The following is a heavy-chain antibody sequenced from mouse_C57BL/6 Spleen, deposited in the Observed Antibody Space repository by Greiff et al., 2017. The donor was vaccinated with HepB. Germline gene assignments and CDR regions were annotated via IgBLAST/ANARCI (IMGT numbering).Heavy chain of an antibody. CDR3: AGRDYDYYFDY. V-gene: IGHV1-64*01. D-gene: IGHD2-4*01. CDR1: GYTFTSYW. J-gene: IGHJ2*01. Sequence: QVQLQQSGAELVKPGASVKLSCKASGYTFTSYWMHWVKQRPGQGLEWIGMIHPNSGSTNYNEKFKSKATLTVDKSSSTAYMQLSSLTSEDSAVYYCAGRDYDYYFDYWGQGTTLTVSS. CDR2: IHPNSGST.